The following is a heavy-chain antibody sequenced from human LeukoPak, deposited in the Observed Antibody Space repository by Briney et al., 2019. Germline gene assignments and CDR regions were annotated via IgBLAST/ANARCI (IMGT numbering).Heavy chain of an antibody. CDR1: GDSISRYW. D-gene: IGHD1-14*01. CDR3: ARDSPGESAVEH. Sequence: SETLSLTCTVSGDSISRYWWSWVRQSVGKGLEWIGRIFGTTTNYSPSFKSRVTMSVDTSKNQFSLNLTSVTAADTAVYYCARDSPGESAVEHWGQGTLVTVSS. V-gene: IGHV4-4*07. J-gene: IGHJ1*01. CDR2: IFGTTT.